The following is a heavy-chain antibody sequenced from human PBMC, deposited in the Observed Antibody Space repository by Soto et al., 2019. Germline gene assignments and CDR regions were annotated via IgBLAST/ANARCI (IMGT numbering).Heavy chain of an antibody. Sequence: QVQLQESGPGLVKPSQTLSLTCTVSGGSISSGGYYWSWIRQHPGKGLEWIGYIYYSGSTYYNPSLKSRVTRPGDTSKTQSSLKLSSVTAADTDVYYWARESRHGGTPTGVYWGQGTLVTVSS. J-gene: IGHJ4*02. CDR1: GGSISSGGYY. CDR2: IYYSGST. V-gene: IGHV4-31*03. CDR3: ARESRHGGTPTGVY. D-gene: IGHD2-8*01.